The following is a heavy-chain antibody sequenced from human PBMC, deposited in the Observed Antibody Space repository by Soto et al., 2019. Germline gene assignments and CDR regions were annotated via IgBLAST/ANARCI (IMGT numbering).Heavy chain of an antibody. CDR3: ARGPTGFDYYYYGMDV. CDR1: GGTFSSYA. CDR2: IIPIFGTA. J-gene: IGHJ6*02. Sequence: QVQLVQSGAEVKKPGSSGKVSCKASGGTFSSYAISWVRQAPGQGLEWMGGIIPIFGTANYAQKFQGRVTITADDSTSTAYMELSSLRSEDTAVYYCARGPTGFDYYYYGMDVWGQGTTVTVSS. D-gene: IGHD3-3*01. V-gene: IGHV1-69*01.